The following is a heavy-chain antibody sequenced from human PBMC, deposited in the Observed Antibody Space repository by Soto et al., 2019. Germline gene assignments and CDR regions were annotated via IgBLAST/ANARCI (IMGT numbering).Heavy chain of an antibody. CDR1: GFTLSSYS. Sequence: LTLSCPVSGFTLSSYSMDLVRPAQGKWLEWVANIKQDGSEKYYVDSVKGRFTIPRDNAKKSVYLQMNSLRAEDTAVYYCARSDSMYGYSSGWPPFEYWGQGAPVSVSS. V-gene: IGHV3-7*03. J-gene: IGHJ4*02. CDR2: IKQDGSEK. D-gene: IGHD6-19*01. CDR3: ARSDSMYGYSSGWPPFEY.